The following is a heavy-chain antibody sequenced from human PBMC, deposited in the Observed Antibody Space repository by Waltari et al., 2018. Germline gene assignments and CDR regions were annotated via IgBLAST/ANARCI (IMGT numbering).Heavy chain of an antibody. CDR1: GFTFSSYS. Sequence: EVQLVESGGGLVKPGGSLRLSCAASGFTFSSYSMNWVRQAPGKGMEWVSASSSSSSCRYYADSVKGRFTIGGDKAKNALSLQMNSLRAEERAVYYCARHSSGFDYWGQGTLVTVSS. J-gene: IGHJ4*02. CDR2: SSSSSSCR. V-gene: IGHV3-21*01. D-gene: IGHD6-19*01. CDR3: ARHSSGFDY.